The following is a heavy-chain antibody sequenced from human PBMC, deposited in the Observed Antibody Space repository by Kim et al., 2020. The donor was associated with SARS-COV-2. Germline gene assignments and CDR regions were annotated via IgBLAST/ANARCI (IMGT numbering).Heavy chain of an antibody. J-gene: IGHJ4*02. Sequence: YNPSLKSRVTISVDTSKNQCSLNLSSVTAADTAVYYCARADSSTWYFDYWGQGTLFTVSS. V-gene: IGHV4-59*01. CDR3: ARADSSTWYFDY. D-gene: IGHD6-13*01.